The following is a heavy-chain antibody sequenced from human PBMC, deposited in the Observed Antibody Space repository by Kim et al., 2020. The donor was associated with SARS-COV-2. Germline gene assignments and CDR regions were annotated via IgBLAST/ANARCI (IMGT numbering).Heavy chain of an antibody. V-gene: IGHV3-9*01. Sequence: GGSLRLSCAASGFTFGDYAMHWVRQAPGKGLEWVSGISWNSGSIGYADSVKGRFTISRDNAKNSLYLQMNSLRAEDTALYYCAKASIAGRGAFDIWGQGTMVTVSS. CDR3: AKASIAGRGAFDI. J-gene: IGHJ3*02. CDR2: ISWNSGSI. CDR1: GFTFGDYA. D-gene: IGHD6-6*01.